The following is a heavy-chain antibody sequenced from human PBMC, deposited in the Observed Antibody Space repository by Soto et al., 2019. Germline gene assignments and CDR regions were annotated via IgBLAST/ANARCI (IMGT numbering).Heavy chain of an antibody. CDR3: AKGYYYDSSGYPPGSY. D-gene: IGHD3-22*01. CDR1: GFTFSSYW. Sequence: GGSLRLSCAASGFTFSSYWMHWVRQAPGKGLEWVSGISWNSGSIGYADSVKGRFTISRDNAKNSLYLQMNSLRAEDTALYYCAKGYYYDSSGYPPGSYWGQGTLVTVSS. V-gene: IGHV3-9*01. CDR2: ISWNSGSI. J-gene: IGHJ4*02.